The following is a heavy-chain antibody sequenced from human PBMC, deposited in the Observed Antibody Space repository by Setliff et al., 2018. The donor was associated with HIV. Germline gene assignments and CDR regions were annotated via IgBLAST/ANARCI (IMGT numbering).Heavy chain of an antibody. Sequence: PSETLSLTCTVSGVSISSGSYYWSWIRQPAGKGLEWIGHIYTSGSTNYNPSLKSRVTISVDTSKNQFSLKLSSVTAADTAVYYCARVGLGSSWHDAFDIWGQGTRVTVS. CDR3: ARVGLGSSWHDAFDI. CDR1: GVSISSGSYY. J-gene: IGHJ3*02. D-gene: IGHD6-13*01. V-gene: IGHV4-61*09. CDR2: IYTSGST.